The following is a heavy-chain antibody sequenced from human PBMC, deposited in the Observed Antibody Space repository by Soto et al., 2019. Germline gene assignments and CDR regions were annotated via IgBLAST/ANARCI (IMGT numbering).Heavy chain of an antibody. CDR1: GYKVTSYW. Sequence: GESQKISCNGSGYKVTSYWIGWVRQMPGKGLEWMGIIYPGDSDTRYSPSFQGQVTISADKSISTAYLQWSSLKASDTAMYYCARTSAAGKYYYGMDVWGQGTTVPVSS. CDR3: ARTSAAGKYYYGMDV. J-gene: IGHJ6*02. V-gene: IGHV5-51*01. CDR2: IYPGDSDT. D-gene: IGHD6-13*01.